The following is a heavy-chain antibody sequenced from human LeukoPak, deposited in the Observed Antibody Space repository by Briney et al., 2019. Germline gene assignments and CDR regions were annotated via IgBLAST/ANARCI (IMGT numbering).Heavy chain of an antibody. CDR1: GGSISSSSYY. Sequence: SETLSLTCTVSGGSISSSSYYWGWIRQPRGKGLEWIGSIYYSGSTYYNPSLKSRVTISVDTSKNQFSLKLSSVTAADTAVYYCARLLGYCSGGSCYSDYWGQGTLVTVSS. J-gene: IGHJ4*02. CDR3: ARLLGYCSGGSCYSDY. V-gene: IGHV4-39*01. CDR2: IYYSGST. D-gene: IGHD2-15*01.